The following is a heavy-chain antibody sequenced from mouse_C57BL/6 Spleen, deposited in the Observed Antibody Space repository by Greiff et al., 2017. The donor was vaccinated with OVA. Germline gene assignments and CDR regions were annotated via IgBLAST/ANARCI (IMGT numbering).Heavy chain of an antibody. V-gene: IGHV1-82*01. CDR2: IYPGDGDT. D-gene: IGHD2-10*01. Sequence: QVQLKQSGPELVKPGASVKISCKASGYAFSSSWMNWVKQRPGKGLEWIGRIYPGDGDTNYNGKFKGKATLTADKSSSTAYMQLSSLTSEDSAVYFCARSAYYYAMDYWGQGTSVTVSS. CDR3: ARSAYYYAMDY. CDR1: GYAFSSSW. J-gene: IGHJ4*01.